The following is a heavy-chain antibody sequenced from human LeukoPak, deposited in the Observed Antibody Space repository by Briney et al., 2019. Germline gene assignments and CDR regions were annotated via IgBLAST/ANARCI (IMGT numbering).Heavy chain of an antibody. V-gene: IGHV1-18*01. CDR1: GYTFTSYG. J-gene: IGHJ4*02. CDR2: ISPYNANP. D-gene: IGHD3-9*01. Sequence: APVKFSCKASGYTFTSYGISWVRQAPGQRLEWIGYISPYNANPNYAQKLQGRVTMTTDTSTSTAYMELRSLRSDDTAVFYCARGGGYSILAGYPLDYWGQGTLVTVSS. CDR3: ARGGGYSILAGYPLDY.